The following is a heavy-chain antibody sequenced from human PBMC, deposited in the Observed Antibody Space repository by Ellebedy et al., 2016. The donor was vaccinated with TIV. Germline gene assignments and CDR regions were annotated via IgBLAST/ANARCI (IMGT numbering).Heavy chain of an antibody. CDR3: ARAFQYSSGWAFDY. D-gene: IGHD6-19*01. CDR2: INHSGST. CDR1: GGSLSRDY. J-gene: IGHJ4*02. Sequence: SQTLSLTCSVHGGSLSRDYWSWIRQSPEKGLEWIGEINHSGSTSYNPSLKSRVSISVDTPKKQFSLKLSSVTAADTAVYYCARAFQYSSGWAFDYWGQGTLVTVSS. V-gene: IGHV4-34*01.